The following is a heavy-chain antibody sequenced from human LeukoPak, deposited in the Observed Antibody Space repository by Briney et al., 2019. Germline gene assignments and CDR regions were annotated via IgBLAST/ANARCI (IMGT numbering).Heavy chain of an antibody. CDR3: AREVVPAAEVGNAGYYYYYMDV. D-gene: IGHD2-2*01. Sequence: SVKVCCKASGCTFSSYAISWVRQAPGQGLEWMGGIIPIIGTANYAQKFQGRVTITTDQSTSTAYMELSSLRSEDTAVYYWAREVVPAAEVGNAGYYYYYMDVWGKGTTVTVSS. CDR2: IIPIIGTA. CDR1: GCTFSSYA. V-gene: IGHV1-69*05. J-gene: IGHJ6*03.